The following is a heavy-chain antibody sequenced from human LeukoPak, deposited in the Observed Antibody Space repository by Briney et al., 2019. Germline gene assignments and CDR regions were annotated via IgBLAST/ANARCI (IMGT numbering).Heavy chain of an antibody. J-gene: IGHJ3*02. V-gene: IGHV3-48*01. Sequence: GGSLRLSCAASGFTFSSYRMNWVRQAPGKGLEWVSYISSGSSNIYYADSAKGRFTISRDNAKNSLYLQINSLRAEDTAVYSCAREGWHDAFDIWGQGTMVTVSS. CDR3: AREGWHDAFDI. CDR1: GFTFSSYR. CDR2: ISSGSSNI. D-gene: IGHD2-15*01.